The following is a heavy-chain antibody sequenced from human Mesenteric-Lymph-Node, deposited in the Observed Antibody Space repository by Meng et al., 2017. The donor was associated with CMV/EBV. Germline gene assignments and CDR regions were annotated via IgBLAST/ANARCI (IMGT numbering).Heavy chain of an antibody. Sequence: GESLKISCAASGSTFSNYEMNWVRQAPGKGLEWLSYISYSGDSIYYSDSVRGRFTISRDNAKHSLYLQMNSLRVEDTAVYYCTGDPRYGVWFGDWGQGTLVTVSS. CDR3: TGDPRYGVWFGD. CDR1: GSTFSNYE. V-gene: IGHV3-48*03. CDR2: ISYSGDSI. D-gene: IGHD3-10*01. J-gene: IGHJ4*02.